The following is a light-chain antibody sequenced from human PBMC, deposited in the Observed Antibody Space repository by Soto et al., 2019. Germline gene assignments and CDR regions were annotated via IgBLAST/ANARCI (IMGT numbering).Light chain of an antibody. V-gene: IGLV6-57*04. J-gene: IGLJ2*01. CDR3: QSYDSSNHDVV. CDR1: SGSIASNY. CDR2: EDN. Sequence: FMLTQPHSVSESPGQTVTISCTRSSGSIASNYVQWYQQRPGSAPTTVIYEDNQRPSGVPDRFSGSIDSSSNSASLTISGLKTEDEDDYYCQSYDSSNHDVVFGGGTKLTVL.